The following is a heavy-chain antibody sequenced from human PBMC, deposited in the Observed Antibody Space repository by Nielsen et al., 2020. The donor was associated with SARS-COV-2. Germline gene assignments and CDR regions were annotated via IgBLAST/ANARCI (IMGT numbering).Heavy chain of an antibody. CDR1: EFPFIVYA. J-gene: IGHJ4*02. V-gene: IGHV3-23*01. CDR3: AKDRAGATYARFDL. Sequence: GGSLRLSCAASEFPFIVYAMSWVRQAPGKGLEWVSAISGSGGTTSYADSVKGRFTISRDNSKNTLYLQMNSLRAEDTAVYYCAKDRAGATYARFDLWGQGTLVTVSS. D-gene: IGHD4/OR15-4a*01. CDR2: ISGSGGTT.